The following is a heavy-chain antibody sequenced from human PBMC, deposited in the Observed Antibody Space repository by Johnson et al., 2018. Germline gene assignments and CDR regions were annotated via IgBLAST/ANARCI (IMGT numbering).Heavy chain of an antibody. J-gene: IGHJ1*01. Sequence: EVQLVESGGGVVQPGRSPRLSCAASGFTFSSYWMHWVRQAPGKGLVWVSRINSDGSSTSYADSVKGRFTISRDNAKNTLYLQMNSLRAEDTAVYYCAKPANYYDSSPFQHWGQGTLVTVSS. V-gene: IGHV3-74*02. CDR3: AKPANYYDSSPFQH. D-gene: IGHD3-22*01. CDR2: INSDGSST. CDR1: GFTFSSYW.